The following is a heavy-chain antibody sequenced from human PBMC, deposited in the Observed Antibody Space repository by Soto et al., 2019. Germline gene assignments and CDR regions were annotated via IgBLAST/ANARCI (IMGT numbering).Heavy chain of an antibody. CDR3: ARDSVYGSGASVTHYLDY. Sequence: SLRLSCAAYGFTFGSYWMSWVRQAPGKGLEWLATIKMDASEKKYVDSVKGRFTMSRDNAKNSLYLQMDSLRAEDTAVYYCARDSVYGSGASVTHYLDYSCPRTLVTLS. J-gene: IGHJ4*01. CDR1: GFTFGSYW. V-gene: IGHV3-7*01. CDR2: IKMDASEK. D-gene: IGHD3-10*01.